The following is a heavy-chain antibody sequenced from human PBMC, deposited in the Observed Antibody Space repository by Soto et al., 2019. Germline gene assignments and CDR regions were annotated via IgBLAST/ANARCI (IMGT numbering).Heavy chain of an antibody. CDR1: GFTFSSYW. J-gene: IGHJ6*03. V-gene: IGHV3-7*01. CDR3: ARDDNAYYYYYMDV. D-gene: IGHD1-20*01. CDR2: IKQDGSEK. Sequence: PGGSLRLSCASSGFTFSSYWMSLVRQAPGKGLEWVANIKQDGSEKYYVDSVKGRFTISRDNAKNSLYLQMNSLRAEDTAVYYCARDDNAYYYYYMDVWGKGTTVTVSS.